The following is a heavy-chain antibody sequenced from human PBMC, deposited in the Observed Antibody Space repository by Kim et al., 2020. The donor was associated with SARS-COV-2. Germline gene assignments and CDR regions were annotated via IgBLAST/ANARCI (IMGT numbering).Heavy chain of an antibody. CDR3: AKDDSGSYEMGYYFDY. V-gene: IGHV3-23*01. J-gene: IGHJ4*02. Sequence: SVKGRFTSSRDNSKNTLYLQMNSLRAEDTAVYYCAKDDSGSYEMGYYFDYWGQGTLVTVSS. D-gene: IGHD1-26*01.